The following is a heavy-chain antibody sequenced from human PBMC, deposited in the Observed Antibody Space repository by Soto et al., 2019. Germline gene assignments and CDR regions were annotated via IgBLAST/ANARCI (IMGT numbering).Heavy chain of an antibody. CDR1: GFTFDYYW. CDR2: IHSDGSTT. J-gene: IGHJ3*02. Sequence: GGSLRLSCAASGFTFDYYWMHWIRQAPGKGLVWVSHIHSDGSTTTYADSVRGRFTISRDNAKNTVYLQLNSLRGEDTAVYYCRRRSVADFEIWGQETIVTVSS. CDR3: RRRSVADFEI. V-gene: IGHV3-74*01.